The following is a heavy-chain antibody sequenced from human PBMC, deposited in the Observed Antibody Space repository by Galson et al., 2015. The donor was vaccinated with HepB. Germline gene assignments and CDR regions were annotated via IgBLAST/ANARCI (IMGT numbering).Heavy chain of an antibody. D-gene: IGHD5-18*01. J-gene: IGHJ4*02. CDR3: ARDNTAMVLDY. CDR1: GFTFSSYG. V-gene: IGHV3-33*08. CDR2: IWYDGSNK. Sequence: SLRLSCAASGFTFSSYGMHWVRQAPGKGLEWVAVIWYDGSNKYYADSVKGRFTISRDNSKNTLYLQMNSLRAEDTAVYYCARDNTAMVLDYWGQGTLVTVSS.